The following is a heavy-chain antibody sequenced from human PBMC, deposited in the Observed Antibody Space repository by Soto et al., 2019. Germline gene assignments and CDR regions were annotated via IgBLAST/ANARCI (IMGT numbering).Heavy chain of an antibody. D-gene: IGHD3-22*01. CDR1: GVSLNCGVFY. V-gene: IGHV4-31*03. Sequence: QVQLQESGPGLGKPSEPLSLTCTVSGVSLNCGVFYWSWIRQHPGKGLEWIGYIYHIGRARYSPSFRGRATISVDTSKSQFSLKLTSVTAADTAIYYCARVGVGSGYRGIWRFDYWGQGTLVTVSS. CDR3: ARVGVGSGYRGIWRFDY. CDR2: IYHIGRA. J-gene: IGHJ4*02.